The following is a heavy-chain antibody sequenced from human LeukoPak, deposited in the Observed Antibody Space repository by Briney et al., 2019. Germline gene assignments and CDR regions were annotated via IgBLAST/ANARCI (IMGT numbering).Heavy chain of an antibody. D-gene: IGHD6-19*01. CDR1: GYTFSNCG. V-gene: IGHV1-3*04. Sequence: ASVKVSCKASGYTFSNCGMHWVRQAPGQRLEWMGWINTGNGNTKYSQKFQGRVTITWDTSASTAYMEMDSLRSEDTAVYYCARSIAYSSASNGGYYFDYWGQGTLVTVSS. CDR3: ARSIAYSSASNGGYYFDY. J-gene: IGHJ4*02. CDR2: INTGNGNT.